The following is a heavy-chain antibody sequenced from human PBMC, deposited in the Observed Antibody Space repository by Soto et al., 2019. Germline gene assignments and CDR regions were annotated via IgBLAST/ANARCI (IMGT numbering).Heavy chain of an antibody. J-gene: IGHJ4*01. CDR1: GVSTSSGGFY. CDR2: INDSGST. Sequence: SETLSLTCTVSGVSTSSGGFYWSWIRQPPGKGLEWIGEINDSGSTNCNPSLKSRVTISVDTSKNQFSLKMSSVTAADTAVYYCARAFCTTTSCSSFDYWGHGTLVTVSS. CDR3: ARAFCTTTSCSSFDY. D-gene: IGHD2-2*01. V-gene: IGHV4-39*07.